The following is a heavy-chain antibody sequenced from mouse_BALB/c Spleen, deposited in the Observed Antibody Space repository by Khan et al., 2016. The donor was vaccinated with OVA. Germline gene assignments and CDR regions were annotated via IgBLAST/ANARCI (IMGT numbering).Heavy chain of an antibody. D-gene: IGHD1-1*01. CDR1: GYPFTDYN. J-gene: IGHJ3*01. Sequence: VRLQQSGPELVKPGASVKITCKASGYPFTDYNMDWVKQSHGKSLEWIGDITPNNGGTIYNQKFKSKATLTVDKSSSTAYMELRSLTSEDTAVYYCARGGFGSPFAYWGQGTLVTVSA. V-gene: IGHV1-18*01. CDR3: ARGGFGSPFAY. CDR2: ITPNNGGT.